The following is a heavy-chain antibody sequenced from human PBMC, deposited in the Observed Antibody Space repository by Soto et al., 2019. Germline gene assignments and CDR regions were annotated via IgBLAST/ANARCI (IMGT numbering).Heavy chain of an antibody. CDR2: ITDSGGIT. CDR1: GFTFSSSA. Sequence: EVQLLESGGGLVQPGGSLRLSCAASGFTFSSSAMLWVRQAPGKGLEWVSAITDSGGITRYADSVKGRFTISRDNSKNTLFLQMNSLRAEDSAVYYCARDDLAGGAFDIWGQGTMVTVSS. CDR3: ARDDLAGGAFDI. J-gene: IGHJ3*02. V-gene: IGHV3-23*01. D-gene: IGHD3-10*01.